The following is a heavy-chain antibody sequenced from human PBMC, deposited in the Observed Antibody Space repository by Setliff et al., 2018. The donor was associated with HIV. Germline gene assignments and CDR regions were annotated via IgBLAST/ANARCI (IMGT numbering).Heavy chain of an antibody. CDR1: GYTFTAYY. V-gene: IGHV1-2*06. CDR2: IIPNSGGT. D-gene: IGHD2-8*01. Sequence: ASVKVSCKASGYTFTAYYIHWVRQAPGQGLEWMGRIIPNSGGTNYAQKFQDRVTMTRDTSISTAYMELSRLRSDDTAVYYCASKLYCTNAVCLDAFDIWGQGTMVTVSS. J-gene: IGHJ3*02. CDR3: ASKLYCTNAVCLDAFDI.